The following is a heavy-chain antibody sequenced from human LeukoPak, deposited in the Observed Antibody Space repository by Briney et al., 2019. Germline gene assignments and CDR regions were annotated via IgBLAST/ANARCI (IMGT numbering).Heavy chain of an antibody. V-gene: IGHV4-34*01. CDR3: ARVRWLQPIFDY. J-gene: IGHJ4*02. CDR2: INHSGST. CDR1: GGSFRGYY. D-gene: IGHD5-24*01. Sequence: SETLSLTCAVNGGSFRGYYWSWIRQPLGKGMEWIGEINHSGSTNYNPSLKSRVTISVDTSKNQFSLKLSSVTAADTAVYYCARVRWLQPIFDYWGQGTLVTVSS.